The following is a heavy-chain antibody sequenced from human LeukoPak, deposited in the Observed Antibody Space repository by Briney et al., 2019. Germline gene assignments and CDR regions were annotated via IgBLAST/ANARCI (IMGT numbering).Heavy chain of an antibody. J-gene: IGHJ4*02. CDR3: VRDPNWGSGN. V-gene: IGHV3-23*01. Sequence: GGSLRLSCAASGFTFSNYAMIWVRQAPGKGLEWVSIISIPGTTTYYADSVKGRFTISKDNSKNTLYLQMNSLRAEDTAVYYCVRDPNWGSGNWGQGTLVAVSS. CDR2: ISIPGTTT. CDR1: GFTFSNYA. D-gene: IGHD7-27*01.